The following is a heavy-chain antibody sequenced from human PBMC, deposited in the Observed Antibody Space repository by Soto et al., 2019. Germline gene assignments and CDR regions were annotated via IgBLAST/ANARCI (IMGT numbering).Heavy chain of an antibody. J-gene: IGHJ4*02. Sequence: SETLSLTCIVSGGYISIGGYYWSWIRQLPGKGLEWIGYIYFSGGTYYNPSLKSRLTISLDTSKNQFSLNLGSVTAADTAVYFCATSSGSYSDYWGRGTLVTSPQ. V-gene: IGHV4-31*03. CDR2: IYFSGGT. CDR3: ATSSGSYSDY. CDR1: GGYISIGGYY. D-gene: IGHD1-26*01.